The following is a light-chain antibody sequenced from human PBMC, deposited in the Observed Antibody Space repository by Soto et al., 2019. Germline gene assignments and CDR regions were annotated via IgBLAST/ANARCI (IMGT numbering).Light chain of an antibody. CDR1: SSDIGTYKY. CDR2: KGT. V-gene: IGLV2-23*01. Sequence: QSVLTQPASVSGSPGQSITISCTGTSSDIGTYKYVSWFQHHPGKAPKLIIYKGTQRPSGVSNRISGATSGNAASLTISGLQADDEADYFCCSSAPESTYVFGTGTKVTVL. CDR3: CSSAPESTYV. J-gene: IGLJ1*01.